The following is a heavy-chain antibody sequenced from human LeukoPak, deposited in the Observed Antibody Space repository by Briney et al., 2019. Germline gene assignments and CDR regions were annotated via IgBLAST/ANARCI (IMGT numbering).Heavy chain of an antibody. CDR3: ARTVYGIRPFDI. V-gene: IGHV4-39*01. D-gene: IGHD2-8*01. J-gene: IGHJ3*02. Sequence: PSETLSLTCTVSGGSISGSNYYWGWIRQPPGKGLECIGTIYYSGSTNYNPSLKSRVTISIDTSKNQFSLKLSSVTAADTAAYYCARTVYGIRPFDIWGQGTMVTVSS. CDR2: IYYSGST. CDR1: GGSISGSNYY.